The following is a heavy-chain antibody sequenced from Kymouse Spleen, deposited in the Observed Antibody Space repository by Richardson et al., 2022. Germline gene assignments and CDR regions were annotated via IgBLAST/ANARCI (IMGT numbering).Heavy chain of an antibody. CDR2: IKSKTDGGTT. D-gene: IGHD1-1*01. J-gene: IGHJ4*02. CDR3: TTVQLERREGYYFDY. CDR1: GFTFSNAW. V-gene: IGHV3-15*01. Sequence: EVQLVESGGGLVKPGGSLRLSCAASGFTFSNAWMSWVRQAPGKGLEWVGRIKSKTDGGTTDYAAPVKGRFTISRDDSKNTLYLQMNSLKTEDTAVYYCTTVQLERREGYYFDYWGQGTLVTVSS.